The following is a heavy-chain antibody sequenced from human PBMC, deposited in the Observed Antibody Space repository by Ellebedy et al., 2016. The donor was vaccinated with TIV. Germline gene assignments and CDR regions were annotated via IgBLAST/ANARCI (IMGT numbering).Heavy chain of an antibody. CDR1: GYSFANYW. J-gene: IGHJ4*02. V-gene: IGHV5-51*01. D-gene: IGHD5-12*01. Sequence: GGSLRLSCKTSGYSFANYWIGWVRQMPGKGLEWMGLIYPGDFDTRNNPSFQGQVTISADKSIATAYLQWSSLKASDTAMYYCTRLGYSGYGFDYWGQGTLVTVSS. CDR3: TRLGYSGYGFDY. CDR2: IYPGDFDT.